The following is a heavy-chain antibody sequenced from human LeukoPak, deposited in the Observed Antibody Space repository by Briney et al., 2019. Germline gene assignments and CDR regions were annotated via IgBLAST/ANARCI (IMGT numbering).Heavy chain of an antibody. CDR1: GFTFSTYW. J-gene: IGHJ1*01. V-gene: IGHV3-74*01. CDR3: ARAPSEIGGYYPEYFRH. Sequence: QPGGSLRLSCAASGFTFSTYWMHWVRQAPGEGLVWVSRIKSDGSTNYADSVKGRFTISRDNAKNTVSLQMNSLRPEDTGVYYCARAPSEIGGYYPEYFRHWGQGTLVTVSS. CDR2: IKSDGST. D-gene: IGHD3-22*01.